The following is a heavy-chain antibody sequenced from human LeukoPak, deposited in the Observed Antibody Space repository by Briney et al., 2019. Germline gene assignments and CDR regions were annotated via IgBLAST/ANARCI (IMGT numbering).Heavy chain of an antibody. Sequence: ASVKVSCKTSGYTFTGYYMHWVRRARGQGLEWGGRINPNSGGTDYAQKFQGRVTMTRDTPISTGYMELSGLRSDDTAVYYCARDGANKVRVVHYFYMDVWGKGTTVTVSS. J-gene: IGHJ6*03. V-gene: IGHV1-2*06. CDR1: GYTFTGYY. D-gene: IGHD3-10*01. CDR3: ARDGANKVRVVHYFYMDV. CDR2: INPNSGGT.